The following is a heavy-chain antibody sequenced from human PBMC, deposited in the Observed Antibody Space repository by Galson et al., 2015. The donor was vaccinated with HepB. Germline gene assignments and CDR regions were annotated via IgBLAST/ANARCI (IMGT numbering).Heavy chain of an antibody. CDR1: GFTFSSYG. J-gene: IGHJ4*02. CDR2: IWYDGSNK. Sequence: SLRLSCAASGFTFSSYGMHWVRQAPGKGLEWVAVIWYDGSNKYYADSVKGRFTISRDNSKNTLYLQMNSLRAEDTAVYYCARDPRIQLYYFDYWGQGTLVTVSS. V-gene: IGHV3-33*01. D-gene: IGHD5-18*01. CDR3: ARDPRIQLYYFDY.